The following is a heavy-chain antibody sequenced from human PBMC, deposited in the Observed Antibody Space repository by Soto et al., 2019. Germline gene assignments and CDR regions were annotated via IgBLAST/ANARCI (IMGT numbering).Heavy chain of an antibody. D-gene: IGHD3-10*01. Sequence: PGGSLRLSCAASGFTFSSYGMHWVRQAPGKGLEWVAVISYDGSNKYYADSVKGRFTISRDNSKNTLYLQMNSLRAEDTAVYYCAKEKPMVRGVNPLDYWGQGTLVTVSS. CDR3: AKEKPMVRGVNPLDY. J-gene: IGHJ4*02. CDR2: ISYDGSNK. CDR1: GFTFSSYG. V-gene: IGHV3-30*18.